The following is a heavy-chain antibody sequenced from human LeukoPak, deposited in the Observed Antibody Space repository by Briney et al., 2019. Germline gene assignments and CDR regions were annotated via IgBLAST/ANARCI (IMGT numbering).Heavy chain of an antibody. D-gene: IGHD6-13*01. J-gene: IGHJ4*02. Sequence: GGSLRLSCSASGFTFSSYAMHWVRQAPGKGLEYVSAISSNGGSTYYADSVKGRFTISRDNSKNTLYLQMSSLRAEDTAVYYCVKDGEYSSSWHDYWGQGTLVTVSS. CDR1: GFTFSSYA. V-gene: IGHV3-64D*06. CDR3: VKDGEYSSSWHDY. CDR2: ISSNGGST.